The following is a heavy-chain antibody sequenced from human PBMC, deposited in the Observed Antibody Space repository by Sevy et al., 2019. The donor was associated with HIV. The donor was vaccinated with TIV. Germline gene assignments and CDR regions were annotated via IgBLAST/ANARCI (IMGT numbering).Heavy chain of an antibody. V-gene: IGHV3-9*01. CDR3: AKDLTKTNYDFWSGYFCDY. D-gene: IGHD3-3*01. Sequence: GGSLRLSCPASGFTFDDYAMHWVRQAPGKGLEWVSGISWNSGSIGYADSVKGRFTISRDNAKNSLYLQMNSLRAEDTALYYCAKDLTKTNYDFWSGYFCDYWGQGTLVTVSS. CDR2: ISWNSGSI. CDR1: GFTFDDYA. J-gene: IGHJ4*02.